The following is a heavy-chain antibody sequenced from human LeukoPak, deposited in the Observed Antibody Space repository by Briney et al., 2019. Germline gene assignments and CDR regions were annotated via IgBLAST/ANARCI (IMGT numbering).Heavy chain of an antibody. CDR1: GYTFTSYD. D-gene: IGHD4-11*01. CDR3: ASGKLRRTTVTTSRYYYYMDV. J-gene: IGHJ6*03. Sequence: ASVKVSCKASGYTFTSYDINWVRQATGQGLEWMGWMNPNSGNTGYAQKFQGRVTITRNTSISTAYMELSSLRSEDTAVYYCASGKLRRTTVTTSRYYYYMDVWGKGTTVTVSS. V-gene: IGHV1-8*03. CDR2: MNPNSGNT.